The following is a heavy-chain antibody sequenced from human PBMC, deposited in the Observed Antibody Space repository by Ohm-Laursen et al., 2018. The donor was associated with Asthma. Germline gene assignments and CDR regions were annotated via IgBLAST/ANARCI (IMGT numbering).Heavy chain of an antibody. D-gene: IGHD3-10*01. CDR2: INAGNGNT. J-gene: IGHJ4*02. CDR1: GYTFTSYA. Sequence: GASVKVSCKASGYTFTSYAMHWVRQAPGQRLEWMGWINAGNGNTKYSQKFQGRVTITRDTSASTAYMELSSLRSEDTAVYYCARAHRYGSGSYYNDYWGQGTLVTVSS. V-gene: IGHV1-3*01. CDR3: ARAHRYGSGSYYNDY.